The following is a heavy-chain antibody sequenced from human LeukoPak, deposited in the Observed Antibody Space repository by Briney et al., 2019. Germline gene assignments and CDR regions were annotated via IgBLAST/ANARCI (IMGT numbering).Heavy chain of an antibody. J-gene: IGHJ4*02. CDR2: ITSSGSTI. V-gene: IGHV3-11*01. D-gene: IGHD5-12*01. CDR1: GFSFSDYY. Sequence: KSGGSLRLSCAASGFSFSDYYMSWIRQAPGKGLEWLSYITSSGSTISYADSVKGRFTISRDNAKNSLYLQMNSLRAEDTAVYYCARGGDSGYRSTGLKWGQGTLVTVSS. CDR3: ARGGDSGYRSTGLK.